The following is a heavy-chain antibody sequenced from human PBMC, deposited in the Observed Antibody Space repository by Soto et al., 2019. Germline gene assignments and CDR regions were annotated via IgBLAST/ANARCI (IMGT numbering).Heavy chain of an antibody. CDR2: IFSNDEQ. Sequence: QVTVKESGPVLVQPTATLTLTCTVSGFSLSNAGLGVSWIRQPPGKALEWLAHIFSNDEQSYSTSLKSRLTISKDTSKSQVVLTMTNMDPVDTATYYCASTYSTSWYWFDPWGQGTLVTVSS. J-gene: IGHJ5*02. CDR3: ASTYSTSWYWFDP. V-gene: IGHV2-26*04. D-gene: IGHD6-13*01. CDR1: GFSLSNAGLG.